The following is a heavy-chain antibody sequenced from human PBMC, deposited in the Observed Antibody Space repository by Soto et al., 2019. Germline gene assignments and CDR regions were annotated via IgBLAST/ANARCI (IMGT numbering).Heavy chain of an antibody. J-gene: IGHJ3*02. CDR2: ISSSGSTI. Sequence: GGSLRLSCAASGFTFSSYEMNWVRQAPGKGLEWVSYISSSGSTIYYADSVKGRFTISRDNAKNSLYLQMNSLRAEDTAVYYCARGARRLKTDAFDIWGQGTLVTVSS. CDR3: ARGARRLKTDAFDI. D-gene: IGHD3-3*01. CDR1: GFTFSSYE. V-gene: IGHV3-48*03.